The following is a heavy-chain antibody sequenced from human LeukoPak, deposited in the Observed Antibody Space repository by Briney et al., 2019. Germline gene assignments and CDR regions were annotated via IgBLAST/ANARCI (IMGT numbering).Heavy chain of an antibody. J-gene: IGHJ3*02. D-gene: IGHD2-15*01. Sequence: PPGGSLRLSCAASGFTFSSYAMHWVRQAPGKGLEYVSAISSNGGSTYYANSVKGRFTIYRDNSKNTLYLQMGSLRAEDMAVYYCARTRAPYCSGGSCYSVNDDAFDIWGQGTMVTVSS. CDR1: GFTFSSYA. CDR2: ISSNGGST. V-gene: IGHV3-64*01. CDR3: ARTRAPYCSGGSCYSVNDDAFDI.